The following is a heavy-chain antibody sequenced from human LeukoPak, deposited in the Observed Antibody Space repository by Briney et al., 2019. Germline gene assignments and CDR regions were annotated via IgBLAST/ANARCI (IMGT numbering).Heavy chain of an antibody. CDR3: ATGGLRAAAANNWFDP. D-gene: IGHD6-13*01. J-gene: IGHJ5*02. CDR1: GYTLTELS. Sequence: ASVKVSCKVSGYTLTELSMHWVRQAPGKGLEWMGGFDPEDGETIYAQKFQGRVTMTEDTSTDTAYMELSSLRSEATAVYYCATGGLRAAAANNWFDPWGQGTLVTVSS. V-gene: IGHV1-24*01. CDR2: FDPEDGET.